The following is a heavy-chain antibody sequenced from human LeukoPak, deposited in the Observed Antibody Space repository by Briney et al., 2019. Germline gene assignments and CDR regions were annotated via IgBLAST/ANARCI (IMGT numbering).Heavy chain of an antibody. CDR1: GFTFSSYA. J-gene: IGHJ6*03. CDR2: ISGSGGST. D-gene: IGHD3-3*01. Sequence: GGSLRLSCAASGFTFSSYAMSWVRQAPGKGLEWVSAISGSGGSTYYADSVKGRFTISRDDSKNTLHLQMNSLRAEDTAVYYCAKSGSRFLEWLQNTYMDVWGKGTTVTVSS. CDR3: AKSGSRFLEWLQNTYMDV. V-gene: IGHV3-23*01.